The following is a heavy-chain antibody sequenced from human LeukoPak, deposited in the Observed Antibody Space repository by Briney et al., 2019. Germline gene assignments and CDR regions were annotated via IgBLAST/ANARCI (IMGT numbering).Heavy chain of an antibody. D-gene: IGHD6-6*01. Sequence: SETLSLTCSVSGGSISTYYWSWIRQPPGKGLEWIGYVYYTGSTNYNPSLKSRVTISVDTSKNQFSLKLSSVTAADTAVYFCARDVHYSTSSVYYYYYMDVWGKGTTVTVSS. CDR1: GGSISTYY. CDR3: ARDVHYSTSSVYYYYYMDV. CDR2: VYYTGST. J-gene: IGHJ6*03. V-gene: IGHV4-59*01.